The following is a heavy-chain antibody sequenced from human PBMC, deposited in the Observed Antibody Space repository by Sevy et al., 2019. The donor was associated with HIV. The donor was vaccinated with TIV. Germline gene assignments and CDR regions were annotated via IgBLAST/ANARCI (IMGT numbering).Heavy chain of an antibody. D-gene: IGHD6-19*01. CDR3: ARASSGWYDY. J-gene: IGHJ4*02. CDR1: GFTFSSYA. CDR2: ISYDGSNK. V-gene: IGHV3-30-3*01. Sequence: GGSLRLSCAASGFTFSSYAMHWVRQAPGKGLEWVAVISYDGSNKYYEDSVKGRFTISRDNSKNTLYLQMNSLRAEDTAVYYCARASSGWYDYWGQGTLVTVSS.